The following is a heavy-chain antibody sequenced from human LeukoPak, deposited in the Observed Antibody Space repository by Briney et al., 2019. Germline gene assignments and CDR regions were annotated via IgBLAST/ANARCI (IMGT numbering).Heavy chain of an antibody. D-gene: IGHD6-19*01. CDR3: ARDAEYRSGWFDY. CDR1: GYIFTNYG. CDR2: ISGYSGNT. J-gene: IGHJ4*02. V-gene: IGHV1-18*01. Sequence: ASVKGSCKASGYIFTNYGISWGRQAPGQGLEWMGWISGYSGNTNYAQSLQGRVTMTTDTSSSTAYMELRSLRSDDTAVYYCARDAEYRSGWFDYWGQGTLVTVSS.